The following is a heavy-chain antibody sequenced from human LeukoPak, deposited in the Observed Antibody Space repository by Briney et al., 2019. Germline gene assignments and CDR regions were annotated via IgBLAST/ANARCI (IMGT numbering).Heavy chain of an antibody. J-gene: IGHJ2*01. V-gene: IGHV4-39*07. CDR1: GGSISSSSYY. CDR3: ARMASGWLGLTPNYWYFDL. CDR2: IYYSGST. D-gene: IGHD6-19*01. Sequence: PSETLSLTCTVSGGSISSSSYYWGWIRQPPGKGLEWIGSIYYSGSTYYNPSLKSRVTISVDTSKNQFSLKLSSVTAADTAVYYCARMASGWLGLTPNYWYFDLWGRGTLVTVSS.